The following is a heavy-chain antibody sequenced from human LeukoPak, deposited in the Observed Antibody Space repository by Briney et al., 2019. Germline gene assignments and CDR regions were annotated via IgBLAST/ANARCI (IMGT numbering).Heavy chain of an antibody. Sequence: GASVKVSCKASGYTFTSYDINWVRQATGQGLEWMGWMNPNSGNTGYAQKFQGRVTMTRNTSISTAYMELSSLRSEDTAVYYCARCSPRYNWFDPWGQGTLVTVSS. CDR3: ARCSPRYNWFDP. CDR1: GYTFTSYD. J-gene: IGHJ5*02. V-gene: IGHV1-8*01. CDR2: MNPNSGNT. D-gene: IGHD3-9*01.